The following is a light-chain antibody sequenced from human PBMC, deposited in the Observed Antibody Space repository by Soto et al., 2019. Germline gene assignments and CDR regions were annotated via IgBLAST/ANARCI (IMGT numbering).Light chain of an antibody. J-gene: IGKJ2*01. Sequence: EIVLTQSPGTLSLSPGERATLSCRASHSVSSRYLAWYQQKPGQAPRLLIYGASSRATGIPDRFSGSGSGTDFTLTISRLEPEDFAVYYCQQYGSSPPYTCGQGTKLEIK. CDR1: HSVSSRY. CDR2: GAS. V-gene: IGKV3-20*01. CDR3: QQYGSSPPYT.